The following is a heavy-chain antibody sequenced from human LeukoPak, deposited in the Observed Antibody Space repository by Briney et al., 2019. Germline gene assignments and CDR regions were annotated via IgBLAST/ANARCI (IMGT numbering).Heavy chain of an antibody. CDR3: ARQPSFQITVIIVVVDY. D-gene: IGHD3-22*01. CDR1: GGSISSSNNH. Sequence: SETLSLTCTVSGGSISSSNNHWGWIRQPPGKGLEWIGSIYYSGSTYYNPSLKSRVTISVDTSKNQFSLNLTSVTAADTAVYFCARQPSFQITVIIVVVDYWGQGTLVTVFS. V-gene: IGHV4-39*01. CDR2: IYYSGST. J-gene: IGHJ4*02.